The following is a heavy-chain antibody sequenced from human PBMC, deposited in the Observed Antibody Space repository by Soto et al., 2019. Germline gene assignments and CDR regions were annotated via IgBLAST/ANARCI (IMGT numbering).Heavy chain of an antibody. CDR2: ISASGDAT. V-gene: IGHV3-23*01. Sequence: GGSLRLSCAASGFTFSSFAMAWVRQAPGKGLEWVSTISASGDATHYADSVRGRFAISRDNSQNTVSLQMVSLRVEDTAMYYCAKDVGGPMLDCWGQGSPVTVSS. CDR1: GFTFSSFA. J-gene: IGHJ4*02. CDR3: AKDVGGPMLDC. D-gene: IGHD3-10*02.